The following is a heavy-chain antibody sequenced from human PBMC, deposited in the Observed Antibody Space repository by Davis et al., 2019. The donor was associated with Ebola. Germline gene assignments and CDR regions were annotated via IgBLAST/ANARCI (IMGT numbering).Heavy chain of an antibody. Sequence: AASVKVSCKASGGTFSSYAISWVRQAPGQGLEWMGRIIPILGIANYAQKFQGRVTITADKSTSTAYMELSSLRSEDTAVYYCARGYAPKCRGGSCVNDSWGQGTLVTVSS. D-gene: IGHD2-15*01. CDR1: GGTFSSYA. CDR2: IIPILGIA. CDR3: ARGYAPKCRGGSCVNDS. V-gene: IGHV1-69*04. J-gene: IGHJ4*02.